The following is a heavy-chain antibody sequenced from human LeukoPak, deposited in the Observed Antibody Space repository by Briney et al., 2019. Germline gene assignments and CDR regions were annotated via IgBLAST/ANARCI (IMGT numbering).Heavy chain of an antibody. J-gene: IGHJ4*02. Sequence: SETLSLTCGVSGGSMSGYYWTWIRQPAGKGLEWIGRISTSGTTGYNPSLKSRVTISLDTSKNQFSLKLNSVTAADSAVYYCARGRVYYDSSGYYSYFDYWGQGTLVTVSS. V-gene: IGHV4-4*07. CDR1: GGSMSGYY. D-gene: IGHD3-22*01. CDR2: ISTSGTT. CDR3: ARGRVYYDSSGYYSYFDY.